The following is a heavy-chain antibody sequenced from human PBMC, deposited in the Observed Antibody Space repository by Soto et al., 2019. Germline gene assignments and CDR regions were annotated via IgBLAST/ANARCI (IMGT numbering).Heavy chain of an antibody. CDR2: MYHVGRT. V-gene: IGHV4-59*02. J-gene: IGHJ4*02. CDR1: GDSVTNYF. Sequence: PSETLSLTCTVSGDSVTNYFWSWMRPPPGKGLGGIGHMYHVGRTNYSPSLKSRVTMSLDSSETQFSLNLSSVTAADTADYFCARDPGYCTNGVCPIFDFWGQGVLVTVSS. CDR3: ARDPGYCTNGVCPIFDF. D-gene: IGHD2-8*01.